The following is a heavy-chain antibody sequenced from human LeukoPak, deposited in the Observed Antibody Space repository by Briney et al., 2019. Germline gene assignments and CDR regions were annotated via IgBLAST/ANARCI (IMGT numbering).Heavy chain of an antibody. D-gene: IGHD2-15*01. CDR2: IYTSGTP. CDR3: AMLSGRGVFDI. J-gene: IGHJ3*02. CDR1: GGSIGNYF. Sequence: PSETLSLTCSVSGGSIGNYFWNWIRQPAGKALEWIGRIYTSGTPNYNPSLKSRVTISIDNSKSQFTLNLMSVSAADTGVYYCAMLSGRGVFDIWSPGTMVTVSS. V-gene: IGHV4-4*07.